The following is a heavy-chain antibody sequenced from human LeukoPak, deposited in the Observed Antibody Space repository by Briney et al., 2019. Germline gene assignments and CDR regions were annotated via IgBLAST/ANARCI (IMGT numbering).Heavy chain of an antibody. D-gene: IGHD7-27*01. V-gene: IGHV1-2*02. CDR1: GYTFTGYY. CDR2: INPNSGGT. J-gene: IGHJ4*02. CDR3: ARASQLGIDY. Sequence: ASVKVSCKASGYTFTGYYMHWVRQAPGQGLEWMGWINPNSGGTNYAQKFQGRVTMTRDTSISTAYMELSSLRSGDTAVYYCARASQLGIDYWGQGTLVTVSS.